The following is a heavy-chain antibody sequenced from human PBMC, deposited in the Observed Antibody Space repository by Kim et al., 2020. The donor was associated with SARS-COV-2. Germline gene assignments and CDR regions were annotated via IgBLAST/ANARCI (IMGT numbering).Heavy chain of an antibody. V-gene: IGHV1-8*01. D-gene: IGHD2-15*01. Sequence: ASVKVSCKASGYTFTSYDINWVRQATGQGLEWMGWMNPNSGNTGYAQKFQGRVTMTRNTSISTAYMELSSLRSEDTAVYYCARGTYCSGGSCYSRTLLDYYYGMDVWGQGTTVTVSS. CDR1: GYTFTSYD. CDR3: ARGTYCSGGSCYSRTLLDYYYGMDV. CDR2: MNPNSGNT. J-gene: IGHJ6*02.